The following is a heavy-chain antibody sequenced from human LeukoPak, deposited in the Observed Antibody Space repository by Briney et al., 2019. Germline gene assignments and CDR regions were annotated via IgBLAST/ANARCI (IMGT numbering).Heavy chain of an antibody. D-gene: IGHD5-12*01. CDR3: ARRGYSGNEAYFAY. J-gene: IGHJ4*02. CDR2: IYYSGST. CDR1: GDSMSSGAR. Sequence: SVTLSLTCTVSGDSMSSGARWSWVRQSPGKGLEWIGEIYYSGSTNYNPSLRGRVTLSVDNSNNHFSLDLSSVTAADTAFYYCARRGYSGNEAYFAYWGQGTLVTVSS. V-gene: IGHV4-4*02.